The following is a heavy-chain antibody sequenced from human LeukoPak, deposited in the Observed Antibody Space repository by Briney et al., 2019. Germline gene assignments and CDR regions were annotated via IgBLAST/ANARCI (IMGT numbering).Heavy chain of an antibody. CDR3: AGLRRKSSTTLGYFDY. CDR1: GGSISSHY. V-gene: IGHV4-59*11. CDR2: IYYSGST. D-gene: IGHD6-13*01. Sequence: SETLSLTCTVSGGSISSHYWSWIRQPPGKGLEWIGYIYYSGSTNYNPSLKSRVTISVDTSKNQFSLKLSSVTAADTAVYYCAGLRRKSSTTLGYFDYWGQGTLVTVSS. J-gene: IGHJ4*02.